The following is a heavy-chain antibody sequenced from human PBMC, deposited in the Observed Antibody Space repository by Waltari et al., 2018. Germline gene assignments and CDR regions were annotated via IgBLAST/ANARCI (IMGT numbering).Heavy chain of an antibody. CDR3: TTHPPGPDY. CDR2: IRSKTDGGTT. Sequence: EVHLVESGGGLVMPGGSLRLSCAASEFTFSDAWMSWVRQAPGKGLEWVGRIRSKTDGGTTDYAAPVKGRFTTSRDESKNTLYLLMNGQKTEDTAVYYCTTHPPGPDYWGQGTLVTVSS. CDR1: EFTFSDAW. V-gene: IGHV3-15*01. J-gene: IGHJ4*02.